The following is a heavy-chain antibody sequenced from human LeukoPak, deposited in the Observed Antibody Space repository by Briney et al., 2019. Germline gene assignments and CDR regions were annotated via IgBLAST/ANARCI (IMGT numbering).Heavy chain of an antibody. J-gene: IGHJ3*02. CDR3: ARSGSGSSWYDGTMWSFDI. CDR2: IIPKSGDS. CDR1: GYTFTGYY. V-gene: IGHV1-2*06. D-gene: IGHD6-13*01. Sequence: ASVKVSCKXSGYTFTGYYIHWVRQAPGQGLEWMGRIIPKSGDSKYTQKFQGRVAMTRDTSITTAYMELTRLTSDDTAVYFCARSGSGSSWYDGTMWSFDIWGQGTLVTVSS.